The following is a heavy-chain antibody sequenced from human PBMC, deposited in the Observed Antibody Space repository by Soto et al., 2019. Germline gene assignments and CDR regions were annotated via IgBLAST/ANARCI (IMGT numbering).Heavy chain of an antibody. CDR2: ISGSGDST. CDR1: GFTFSSYA. V-gene: IGHV3-23*01. CDR3: ARRGSGSYYDY. J-gene: IGHJ4*02. D-gene: IGHD1-26*01. Sequence: EVQLLESGGGLVQPGGSLRLSCAASGFTFSSYAMNWVRQAPGKGLEWVSVISGSGDSTYYADSVKGRFTISRDNSKNTLYLQMNSLRPEETAVYYCARRGSGSYYDYWGQGTLVTVSS.